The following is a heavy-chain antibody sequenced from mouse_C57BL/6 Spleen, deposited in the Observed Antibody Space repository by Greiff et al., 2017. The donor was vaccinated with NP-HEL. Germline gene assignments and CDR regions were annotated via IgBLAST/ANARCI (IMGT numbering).Heavy chain of an antibody. V-gene: IGHV1-54*01. J-gene: IGHJ3*01. CDR1: GYAFTNYL. CDR3: ARGVYGSSYTWFAY. CDR2: INPGSGGT. Sequence: VQLQQSGAELVRPGTSVKVSCKASGYAFTNYLIEWVKQGPGQGLEWIGVINPGSGGTNYNEKFKGKATLTADKSSSTAYMQLSSLTSEDSAVYFCARGVYGSSYTWFAYWGQGTLVTVSA. D-gene: IGHD1-1*01.